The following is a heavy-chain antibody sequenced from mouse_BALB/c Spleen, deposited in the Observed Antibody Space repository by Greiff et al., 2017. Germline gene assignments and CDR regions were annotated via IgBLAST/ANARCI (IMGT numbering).Heavy chain of an antibody. CDR1: GFSLSTSGMG. CDR3: ARMAYDGYPAWFAY. Sequence: QVTLKVSGPGILQPSQTLSLTCSFSGFSLSTSGMGVGWIRQPSGKGLEWLAHIWWDDDKRYNPALKSRLTISKDTSSNQVFLKIASVDTADTATYDCARMAYDGYPAWFAYWGQGTLVTVSA. CDR2: IWWDDDK. J-gene: IGHJ3*01. V-gene: IGHV8-8*01. D-gene: IGHD2-3*01.